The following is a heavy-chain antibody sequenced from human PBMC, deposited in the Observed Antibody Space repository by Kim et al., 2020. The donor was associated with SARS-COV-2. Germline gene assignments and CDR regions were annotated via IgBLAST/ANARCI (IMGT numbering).Heavy chain of an antibody. J-gene: IGHJ4*01. CDR3: VRERGQVGAVD. V-gene: IGHV3-53*01. Sequence: GGSLRLSCAASGFSINDNYMTWVRQAPGKGLEWVSTLYFSGTTYYADSVKGRFTISSDISRNTLFLQMNSLKAADTALYYCVRERGQVGAVDWGHGALVT. CDR2: LYFSGTT. D-gene: IGHD3-10*01. CDR1: GFSINDNY.